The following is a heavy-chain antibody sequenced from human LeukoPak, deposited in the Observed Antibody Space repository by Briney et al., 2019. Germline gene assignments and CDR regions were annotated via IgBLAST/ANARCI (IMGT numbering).Heavy chain of an antibody. CDR1: GGSINSYY. Sequence: PSETLSLTCTVSGGSINSYYWSWIRQPPGKGLEWIGYIYYSGNTNYNPSLKSRVTISLDTSKNQFSLKLISVTAADTAVYYCARGVGSGYTDYWGQGALVTVSS. J-gene: IGHJ4*02. CDR2: IYYSGNT. D-gene: IGHD3-22*01. CDR3: ARGVGSGYTDY. V-gene: IGHV4-59*01.